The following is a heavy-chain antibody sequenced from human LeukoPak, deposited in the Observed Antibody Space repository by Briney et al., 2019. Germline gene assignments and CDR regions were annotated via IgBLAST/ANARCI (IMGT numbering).Heavy chain of an antibody. CDR3: AKDLHYDFWSGYYEEGPPGFDY. CDR2: ITNSGTTI. V-gene: IGHV3-11*01. D-gene: IGHD3-3*01. Sequence: GGSLRLSCAASGFTFTDYYMSWIRQAPGKGLEWVSYITNSGTTIYYADSVKGRFTISRDNAKNSLYLQMNSLRAEDTAVYYCAKDLHYDFWSGYYEEGPPGFDYWGQGTLVTVSS. CDR1: GFTFTDYY. J-gene: IGHJ4*02.